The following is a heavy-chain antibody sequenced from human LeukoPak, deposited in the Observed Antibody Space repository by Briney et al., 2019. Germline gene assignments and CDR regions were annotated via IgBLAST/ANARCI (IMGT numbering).Heavy chain of an antibody. J-gene: IGHJ4*02. CDR3: ARDLMAVAGTGFDY. V-gene: IGHV3-21*01. D-gene: IGHD6-19*01. Sequence: GGTLRLSCVASGFTFSSYSMNWVRQPPGKGLEWVSSISRAGDCTYSEDPVKGRFTISRDNAKDSLYLQLNSLRAEDTAIYYCARDLMAVAGTGFDYWGQGALVTVSS. CDR1: GFTFSSYS. CDR2: ISRAGDCT.